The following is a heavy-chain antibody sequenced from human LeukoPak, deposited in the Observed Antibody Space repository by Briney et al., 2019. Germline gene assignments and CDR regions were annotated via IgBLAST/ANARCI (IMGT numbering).Heavy chain of an antibody. Sequence: PSETLSLTCSVSGDSISSGSYYWGWIRQPPGKGLEWIGPGSTNYNPSLKSRVTMSVDKSNNQFSLTLSSVTAADTAVYYCARGFQVGSSSWFNWFDPWGQGTPVTVSS. CDR1: GDSISSGSYY. V-gene: IGHV4-39*07. J-gene: IGHJ5*02. CDR2: GST. D-gene: IGHD6-13*01. CDR3: ARGFQVGSSSWFNWFDP.